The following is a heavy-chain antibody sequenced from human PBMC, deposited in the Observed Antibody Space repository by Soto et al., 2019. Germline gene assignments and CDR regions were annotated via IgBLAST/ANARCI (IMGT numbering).Heavy chain of an antibody. CDR3: AKDIAATEAYYFDS. V-gene: IGHV3-9*01. D-gene: IGHD6-25*01. CDR2: ISWNSGSI. CDR1: GFTFDDHA. J-gene: IGHJ4*02. Sequence: EVQLVESGGGLVQPGRSLRLSCAASGFTFDDHAMHWVRQAPGKGLEWVSGISWNSGSIGYADSVKGRFTISRDNAKNSLYLQLNSLIPEDTAFYYCAKDIAATEAYYFDSWGQGTLVTVSA.